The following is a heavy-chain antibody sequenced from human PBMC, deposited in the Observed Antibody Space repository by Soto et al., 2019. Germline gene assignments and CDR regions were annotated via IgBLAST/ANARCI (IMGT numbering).Heavy chain of an antibody. CDR2: ISGSGGST. CDR1: GFTFSSYA. CDR3: ANLGVLRYFDWLPLDY. D-gene: IGHD3-9*01. V-gene: IGHV3-23*01. J-gene: IGHJ4*02. Sequence: GGSLRLSCAASGFTFSSYAMSWVRQAPGKGLGWVSAISGSGGSTYYADSVKGRFTISRDNSKNTLYLQMNSLRAEDTAVYYCANLGVLRYFDWLPLDYWGQGTLVTVSS.